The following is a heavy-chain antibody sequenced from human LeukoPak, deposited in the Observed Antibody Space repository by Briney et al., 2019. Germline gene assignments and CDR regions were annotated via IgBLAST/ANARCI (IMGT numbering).Heavy chain of an antibody. CDR1: GFTFSSRE. CDR3: ASIGSLVYYYYGMDL. J-gene: IGHJ6*02. D-gene: IGHD3-10*01. V-gene: IGHV3-48*03. CDR2: ISSSGSTI. Sequence: PGGSLRLSCAASGFTFSSREMNWVRQAPGKGLQWVSYISSSGSTIYYADSVKGRLTISRDNAKNSLYLQMNSLRAEDTAVYYCASIGSLVYYYYGMDLWGQGTTVTVSS.